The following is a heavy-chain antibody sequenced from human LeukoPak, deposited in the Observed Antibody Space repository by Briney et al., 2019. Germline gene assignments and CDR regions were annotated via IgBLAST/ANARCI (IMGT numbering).Heavy chain of an antibody. V-gene: IGHV4-38-2*02. CDR3: ARNSGFGISPFDY. CDR2: IYHSGST. Sequence: PSETLSLTCTVSGGSISSGYYWGWIRQPPGKGLEWIGSIYHSGSTYYNPSLKSRVTISVDTSKNQFSLKLSSVTAADTAVYYCARNSGFGISPFDYWGQGTLVTVSS. CDR1: GGSISSGYY. J-gene: IGHJ4*02. D-gene: IGHD3-22*01.